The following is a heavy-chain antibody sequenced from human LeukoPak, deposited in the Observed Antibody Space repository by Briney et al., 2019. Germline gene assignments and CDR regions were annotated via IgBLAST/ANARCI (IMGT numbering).Heavy chain of an antibody. Sequence: SETLSLTCTVSGGSISSSSYYWGWIRQPPGKGLEWIGYIYYSGSTNYNPSLKSRVTISVDTSKNQFSLKLSSVTAADTAVYYCARDNYHGYSYGIDYWGQGTLVTVSS. CDR2: IYYSGST. CDR1: GGSISSSSYY. J-gene: IGHJ4*02. V-gene: IGHV4-61*01. CDR3: ARDNYHGYSYGIDY. D-gene: IGHD5-18*01.